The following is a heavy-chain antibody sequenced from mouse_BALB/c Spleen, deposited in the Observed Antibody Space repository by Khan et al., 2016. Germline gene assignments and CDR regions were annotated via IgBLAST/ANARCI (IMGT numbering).Heavy chain of an antibody. CDR3: ARQGFDAMDY. D-gene: IGHD3-1*01. CDR1: RFTFSTYG. V-gene: IGHV5-6*01. J-gene: IGHJ4*01. Sequence: EVELVESGGDLVKPGGSLQLSCAASRFTFSTYGMSWVRQTPDKRLEWVATISNGGSYTYYPDSVKGRFTISRDNAKNTLYLQMSSLKSEDTAMYYCARQGFDAMDYWGQGTSVTGSS. CDR2: ISNGGSYT.